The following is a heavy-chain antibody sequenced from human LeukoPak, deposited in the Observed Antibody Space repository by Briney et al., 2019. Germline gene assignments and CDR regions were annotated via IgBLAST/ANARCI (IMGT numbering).Heavy chain of an antibody. J-gene: IGHJ4*02. Sequence: PGGSLRLSCAASGFTFSSYAMSWVRQAPGKGLEWVSAISGGGGSTYYADSVKGRFTISRDNSKNTLYLQMNSLRAEDTAVYYCAKDLGGDYYDSSGYYPDPFDYWGQGTLVTVSS. CDR1: GFTFSSYA. V-gene: IGHV3-23*01. CDR3: AKDLGGDYYDSSGYYPDPFDY. D-gene: IGHD3-22*01. CDR2: ISGGGGST.